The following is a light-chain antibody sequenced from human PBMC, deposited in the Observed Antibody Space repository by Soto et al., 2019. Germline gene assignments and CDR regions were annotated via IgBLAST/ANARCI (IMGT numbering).Light chain of an antibody. CDR3: QHYSSSPPAIT. J-gene: IGKJ5*01. V-gene: IGKV3-20*01. Sequence: IVLTQPPGTLSLSPGERATLSCRASQSVTSGYLAWYQQQPNQAPRLLIYGASYRATDIPDRFSGGGSGTDFTLTISRLEPEDFAVYYCQHYSSSPPAITFGQGTRLEIK. CDR1: QSVTSGY. CDR2: GAS.